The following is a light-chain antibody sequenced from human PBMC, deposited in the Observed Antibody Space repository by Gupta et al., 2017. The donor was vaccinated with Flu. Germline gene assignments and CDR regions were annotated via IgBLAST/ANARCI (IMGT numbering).Light chain of an antibody. Sequence: EIVMTQSPATLSVSPGERVTLSCRASHSVINNLAWYQQKPGQAPRLLIYGASTRANGVPARFSGSGYGTEFTLTISSLQSEDFAVYYCQQGERCPSTFGQGTKVEIK. CDR1: HSVINN. V-gene: IGKV3-15*01. CDR2: GAS. J-gene: IGKJ1*01. CDR3: QQGERCPST.